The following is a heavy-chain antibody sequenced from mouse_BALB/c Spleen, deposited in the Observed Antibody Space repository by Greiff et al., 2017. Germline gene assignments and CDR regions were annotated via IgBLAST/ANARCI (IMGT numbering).Heavy chain of an antibody. V-gene: IGHV2-9*02. CDR1: GFSLTSYG. CDR2: IWAGGST. CDR3: ARDDGNYAWFAY. D-gene: IGHD2-1*01. Sequence: VQLQQSGPGLVAPSQSLSITCTVSGFSLTSYGVHWVRQPPGKGLEWLGVIWAGGSTNYNSALMSRLSISKDNSKSQVFLKMNSLQTDDTAMYYCARDDGNYAWFAYWGQGTLVTVSA. J-gene: IGHJ3*01.